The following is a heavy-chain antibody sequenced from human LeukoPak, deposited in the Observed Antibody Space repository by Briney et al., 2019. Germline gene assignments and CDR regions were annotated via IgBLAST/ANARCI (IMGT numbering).Heavy chain of an antibody. J-gene: IGHJ5*02. V-gene: IGHV1-18*01. D-gene: IGHD2-21*02. Sequence: GASVKVSCKASGYTFSTYGTTWVREAPGQGPEWLGWISGSTGSTHYAQAVQGRVTMTTDTSTATDYMELRSWRSDDRAVYSWARVGRDWSDINCYWAAWFDPWGQGTLVIASS. CDR3: ARVGRDWSDINCYWAAWFDP. CDR1: GYTFSTYG. CDR2: ISGSTGST.